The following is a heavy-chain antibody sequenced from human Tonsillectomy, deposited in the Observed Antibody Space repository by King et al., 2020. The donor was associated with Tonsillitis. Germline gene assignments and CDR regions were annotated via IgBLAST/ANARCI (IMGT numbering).Heavy chain of an antibody. Sequence: VQLVESGGGLVQPGGSLRLSCAASGFSFSTYSMNWVRQAPGKALEWVSYISSGSTFIYYADSVKGRFTISRDNAKNSLYLKMNSLRAEDTAMYFCARDIEYYYGSRSYLPPDYWGQGTLVTVSS. CDR2: ISSGSTFI. J-gene: IGHJ4*02. V-gene: IGHV3-48*01. CDR3: ARDIEYYYGSRSYLPPDY. D-gene: IGHD3-10*01. CDR1: GFSFSTYS.